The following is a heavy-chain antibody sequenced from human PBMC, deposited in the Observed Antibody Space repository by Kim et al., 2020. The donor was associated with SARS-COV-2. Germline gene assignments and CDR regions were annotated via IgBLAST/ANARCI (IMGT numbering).Heavy chain of an antibody. CDR1: GFTFSSYW. CDR2: IKQDGSEK. CDR3: ARVVVNSSSWYRPYYYYYYRMDV. J-gene: IGHJ6*02. Sequence: GGSLRLSCAASGFTFSSYWMSWVRQAPGKGLEWVANIKQDGSEKYYVDSVKGRFTISRDNAKNSLYLQMNSLRAEDTAVYYCARVVVNSSSWYRPYYYYYYRMDVWGQGTTVTV. D-gene: IGHD6-13*01. V-gene: IGHV3-7*01.